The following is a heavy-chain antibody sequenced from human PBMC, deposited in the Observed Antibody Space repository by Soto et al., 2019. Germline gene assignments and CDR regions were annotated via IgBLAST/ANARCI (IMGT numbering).Heavy chain of an antibody. CDR3: AKVISAGWETIIDALDI. J-gene: IGHJ3*02. CDR2: ISSSGGST. V-gene: IGHV3-23*01. Sequence: GGSLRLSCAASGFTFSSYAMSWVRQAPGKGLEWVSAISSSGGSTFYADSVKGRFTISRDNSKKTLYLQLNSLRAGDTAVYYCAKVISAGWETIIDALDIWGQGTMVTVS. D-gene: IGHD1-26*01. CDR1: GFTFSSYA.